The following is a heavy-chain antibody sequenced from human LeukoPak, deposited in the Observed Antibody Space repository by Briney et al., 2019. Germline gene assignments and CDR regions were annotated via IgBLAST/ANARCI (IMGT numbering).Heavy chain of an antibody. CDR2: INHSGST. V-gene: IGHV4-34*01. J-gene: IGHJ4*02. CDR3: ALGDHIDY. D-gene: IGHD4-17*01. CDR1: GGSFSGYY. Sequence: SETLSLTCDVYGGSFSGYYWSWIRQPPGKGLEWIGEINHSGSTNYNPSLKSRVTISVDTSKNQFSLKLSSVTAADTAVYYCALGDHIDYWGQGTLVTVSS.